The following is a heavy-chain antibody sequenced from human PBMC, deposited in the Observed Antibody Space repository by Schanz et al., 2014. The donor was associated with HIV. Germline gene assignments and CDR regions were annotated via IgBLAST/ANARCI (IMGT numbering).Heavy chain of an antibody. D-gene: IGHD3-3*01. CDR3: AKRIIFGVVFPANFDY. J-gene: IGHJ4*02. V-gene: IGHV3-21*04. CDR2: ISSSSSYT. CDR1: GFTFDDYA. Sequence: EVQLVESGGGLVQPGRSLRLSCAASGFTFDDYAMHWVRQAPGKGLEWVSSISSSSSYTYYADSVKGRFAISRDNAKNSLFLQMNSLRAEDTAVYYCAKRIIFGVVFPANFDYWGQGTLVTVSS.